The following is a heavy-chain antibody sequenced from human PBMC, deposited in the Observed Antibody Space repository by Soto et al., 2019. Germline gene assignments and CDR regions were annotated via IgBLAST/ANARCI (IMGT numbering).Heavy chain of an antibody. CDR2: IYWHDDK. Sequence: XGPTLLNPPQPLPLTCTFSWFSLITTGVGVSWIRQPPGKALEWLALIYWHDDKRYSPSLKSRLTITKDTSKNQVVLTMTNMDPVDTATYYCAHRGGATVGLYYFDYWGQGALVTVSS. D-gene: IGHD3-16*01. J-gene: IGHJ4*02. V-gene: IGHV2-5*01. CDR3: AHRGGATVGLYYFDY. CDR1: WFSLITTGVG.